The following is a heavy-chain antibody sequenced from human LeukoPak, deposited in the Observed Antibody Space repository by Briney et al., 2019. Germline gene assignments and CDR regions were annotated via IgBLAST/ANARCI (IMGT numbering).Heavy chain of an antibody. Sequence: PSETLSLTCTVSGGSISSYYWSWIRQPPGKGLEWVGYIYYSGSTNYNPSLKSRVTISVDTSKNQFSLKLSSVTAADTAVYYCARAPDYDSTGGERKPDAFDIWGQGTMVTVSS. CDR2: IYYSGST. CDR1: GGSISSYY. V-gene: IGHV4-59*01. D-gene: IGHD3-22*01. J-gene: IGHJ3*02. CDR3: ARAPDYDSTGGERKPDAFDI.